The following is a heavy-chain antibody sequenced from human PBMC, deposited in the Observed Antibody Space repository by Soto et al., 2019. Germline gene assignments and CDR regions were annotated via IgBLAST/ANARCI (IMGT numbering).Heavy chain of an antibody. CDR1: GFTFSNVW. V-gene: IGHV3-15*07. D-gene: IGHD6-19*01. Sequence: EVQLVESGGGLVKPGGSLRLSCAASGFTFSNVWMNWVRQAPGKGLVWVGSIKSKTDGGTTDYAAPVKGRFTISRDDSKNTLYLQMTSLKTEDTAVYYCTPLALKYSSGWYEFSDWGQGTLVTVSS. CDR2: IKSKTDGGTT. CDR3: TPLALKYSSGWYEFSD. J-gene: IGHJ4*02.